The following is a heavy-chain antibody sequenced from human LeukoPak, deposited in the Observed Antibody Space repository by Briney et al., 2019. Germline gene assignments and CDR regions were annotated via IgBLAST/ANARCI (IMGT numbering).Heavy chain of an antibody. CDR2: IYYSGST. CDR1: GGSISSYY. V-gene: IGHV4-59*01. D-gene: IGHD3-22*01. J-gene: IGHJ4*02. Sequence: SETLSLTCTVSGGSISSYYWNWIRQPPGKGLEWIGYIYYSGSTNYNPSLKSRVTISVDTSKNQFSLTLSSVTAADTAVYYCARGGASSGYSSIFYFDYWGRGTLVTVSS. CDR3: ARGGASSGYSSIFYFDY.